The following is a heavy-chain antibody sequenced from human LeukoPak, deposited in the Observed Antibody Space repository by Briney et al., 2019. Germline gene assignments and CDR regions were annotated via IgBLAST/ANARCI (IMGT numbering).Heavy chain of an antibody. CDR2: INHSGST. D-gene: IGHD6-19*01. J-gene: IGHJ4*02. CDR3: ARKRQQWLSYYYFDY. CDR1: GGSFSGYY. Sequence: PSETLSLTCAVYGGSFSGYYWSRIRQPPGKGLEWIGEINHSGSTNYNPSLKSRVTISVDTSKNQFSLKLSSVTAADTAVYYCARKRQQWLSYYYFDYWGQGTLVTVSS. V-gene: IGHV4-34*01.